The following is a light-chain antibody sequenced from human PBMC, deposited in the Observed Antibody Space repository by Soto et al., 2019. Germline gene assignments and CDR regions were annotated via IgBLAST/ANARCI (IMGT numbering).Light chain of an antibody. Sequence: SVRTQPASVSGAAGERVTISRNGSSSNIGAGYDVHWYQQLPGTAPKLLIYGNSNRPSGVPDRFSGSKSGNSASRANTELQAEDEADYYSQSYGSSLSASYVFGTGTRSPS. V-gene: IGLV1-40*01. CDR3: QSYGSSLSASYV. CDR2: GNS. J-gene: IGLJ1*01. CDR1: SSNIGAGYD.